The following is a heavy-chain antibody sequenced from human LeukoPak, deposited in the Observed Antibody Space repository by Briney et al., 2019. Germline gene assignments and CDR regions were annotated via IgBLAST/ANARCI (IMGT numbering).Heavy chain of an antibody. D-gene: IGHD1-26*01. CDR2: INPSGGST. Sequence: ASVKVSCKAPGYIFSSYYMHWVRQAPGQGLEWMGIINPSGGSTSYAQKFQGRVTMTRDTSTSTVYMELSSLRSEDTAVYYCARDSPISGSYYGGLGHWGQGTLVTVSS. V-gene: IGHV1-46*01. CDR3: ARDSPISGSYYGGLGH. CDR1: GYIFSSYY. J-gene: IGHJ4*02.